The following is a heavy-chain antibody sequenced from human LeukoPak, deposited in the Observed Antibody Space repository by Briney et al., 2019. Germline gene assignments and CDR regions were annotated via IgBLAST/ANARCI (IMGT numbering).Heavy chain of an antibody. CDR1: GGSISPYY. CDR2: IYDSGTT. D-gene: IGHD6-13*01. Sequence: SETLSLTCTVSGGSISPYYWSWIRQPPGKGLEWIGYIYDSGTTNYNPSLKSRVTMSVDTSKNQFSLKLNSVTAADTAVYYCARGNSSSWPLDYWGQGTLVTVSS. V-gene: IGHV4-59*08. CDR3: ARGNSSSWPLDY. J-gene: IGHJ4*02.